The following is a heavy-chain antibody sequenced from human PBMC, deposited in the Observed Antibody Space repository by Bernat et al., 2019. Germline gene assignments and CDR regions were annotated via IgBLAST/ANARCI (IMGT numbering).Heavy chain of an antibody. Sequence: QMQLVQSGAEVKKPGASVKVSCKASGYTFTGYYMHWVRQAPGQGLEWMGWINPNSGGTNYAQKFQGWVTMTRDTSISTAYMELSRLRSDDTAVYYCARDPAGYSSGWVFDYWGQGTLVTVSS. CDR2: INPNSGGT. V-gene: IGHV1-2*04. J-gene: IGHJ4*02. D-gene: IGHD6-19*01. CDR3: ARDPAGYSSGWVFDY. CDR1: GYTFTGYY.